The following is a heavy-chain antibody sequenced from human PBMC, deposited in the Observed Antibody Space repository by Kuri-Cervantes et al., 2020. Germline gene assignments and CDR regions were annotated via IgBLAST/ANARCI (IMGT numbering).Heavy chain of an antibody. CDR1: GGSISSYY. D-gene: IGHD3-22*01. CDR3: ARGSDSSGYPNWFDP. Sequence: SETLSLTCTVSGGSISSYYWSWIRQPAGKGLEWIGRIYTSGSTNYNPSLKSRVTMSVDTSKNQFSLKLSSVTAADTAVYYCARGSDSSGYPNWFDPWGQGTLVTVSS. CDR2: IYTSGST. J-gene: IGHJ5*02. V-gene: IGHV4-4*07.